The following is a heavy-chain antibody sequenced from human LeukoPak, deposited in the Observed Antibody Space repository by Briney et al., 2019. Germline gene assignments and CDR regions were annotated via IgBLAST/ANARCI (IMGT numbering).Heavy chain of an antibody. Sequence: ASVKVSCKASGYTFTAFYMHWVRQAPGQGLEWMGWINPNSGATNYAQKFQGRVTMTRDTSISTAYMELSRLRSDDTAVYYCARAHLIAAAGYNWFDPWGQGTLVTVSS. CDR3: ARAHLIAAAGYNWFDP. CDR2: INPNSGAT. D-gene: IGHD6-13*01. CDR1: GYTFTAFY. V-gene: IGHV1-2*02. J-gene: IGHJ5*02.